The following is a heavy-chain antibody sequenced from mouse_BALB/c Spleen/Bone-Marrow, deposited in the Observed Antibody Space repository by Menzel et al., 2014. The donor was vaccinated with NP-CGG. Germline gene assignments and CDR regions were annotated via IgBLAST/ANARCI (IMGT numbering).Heavy chain of an antibody. Sequence: EVKLQESGGGLVQPGGSLKLSCAASGFDFSRYWMSWVRQAPGKGLEWIGEINPDSSTISYTPSLKDKFIISRDNAKNTLYLQMSKVRSEDTALYYCARAHYYGLFAYWGQGTLVTVSA. CDR2: INPDSSTI. D-gene: IGHD1-2*01. J-gene: IGHJ3*01. CDR1: GFDFSRYW. V-gene: IGHV4-1*02. CDR3: ARAHYYGLFAY.